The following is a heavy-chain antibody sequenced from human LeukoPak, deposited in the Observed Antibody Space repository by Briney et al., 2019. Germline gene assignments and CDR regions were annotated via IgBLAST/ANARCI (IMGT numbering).Heavy chain of an antibody. CDR1: GYTFTSYA. D-gene: IGHD3-3*01. CDR2: INTNTGNP. J-gene: IGHJ4*02. Sequence: GASVKVSCKASGYTFTSYAMNWVRQAPGQGLEWMGWINTNTGNPTYAQGFTGRFAFSLDTSVSTAYLQISSLKAEDTAVYYCARGSGSDFWSGYYSFDYWGQGTLVTVSS. CDR3: ARGSGSDFWSGYYSFDY. V-gene: IGHV7-4-1*02.